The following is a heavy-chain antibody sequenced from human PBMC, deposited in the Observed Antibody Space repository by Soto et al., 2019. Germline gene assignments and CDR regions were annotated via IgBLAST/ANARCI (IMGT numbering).Heavy chain of an antibody. Sequence: PVGSLRLSCAASGFTFSSYAMHWVRQAPGKGLEWVAVISYDGSNKYYADSVKGRFTISRDNSKNTLYLQMNSLRAEDTAVYYCARGYYYDSSGYSLFDYWGQGTLVTVSS. CDR2: ISYDGSNK. CDR1: GFTFSSYA. CDR3: ARGYYYDSSGYSLFDY. J-gene: IGHJ4*02. D-gene: IGHD3-22*01. V-gene: IGHV3-30-3*01.